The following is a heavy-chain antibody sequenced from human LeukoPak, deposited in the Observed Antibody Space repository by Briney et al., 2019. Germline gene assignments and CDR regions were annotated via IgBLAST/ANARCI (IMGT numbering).Heavy chain of an antibody. CDR3: ARDNPCSNTSSCSLDY. CDR2: INPSGGST. J-gene: IGHJ4*02. V-gene: IGHV1-46*01. Sequence: ASVKVSCKASGYTFTSYDMRWVRQAPGQGLEWMGIINPSGGSTCYAQKFQGRVTMTRDMSTSTVYMELSSLRSEDKAVYYCARDNPCSNTSSCSLDYWGQGTLVTVSS. D-gene: IGHD2-2*01. CDR1: GYTFTSYD.